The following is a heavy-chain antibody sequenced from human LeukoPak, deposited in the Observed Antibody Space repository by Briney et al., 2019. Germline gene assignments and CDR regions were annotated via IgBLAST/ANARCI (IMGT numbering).Heavy chain of an antibody. CDR1: GYTLTELS. CDR2: FDTEDGET. J-gene: IGHJ4*02. D-gene: IGHD3-9*01. Sequence: ASVKVSCKVSGYTLTELSMYWVRQAPGKGREWMGGFDTEDGETIYAQKFQGRVTMTEDTSTDTAYMELSSLRSEDTAVYYCATAPDILTGYDPFDYWGQGTLVTVSS. CDR3: ATAPDILTGYDPFDY. V-gene: IGHV1-24*01.